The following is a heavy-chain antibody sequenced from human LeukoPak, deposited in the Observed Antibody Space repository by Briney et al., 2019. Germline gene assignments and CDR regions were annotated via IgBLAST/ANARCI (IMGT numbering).Heavy chain of an antibody. CDR1: GFTFSAYS. D-gene: IGHD3-10*01. J-gene: IGHJ4*02. V-gene: IGHV3-21*01. CDR2: ISSSSNYI. Sequence: GGPLRLSCAASGFTFSAYSMNWVCQAPGKGLEWVSSISSSSNYIYYADSVKGRFTISRDNAKNSLYLQMNSLRAEDTAVYYCARAQAYGSGSSNWGQGTLVTVSS. CDR3: ARAQAYGSGSSN.